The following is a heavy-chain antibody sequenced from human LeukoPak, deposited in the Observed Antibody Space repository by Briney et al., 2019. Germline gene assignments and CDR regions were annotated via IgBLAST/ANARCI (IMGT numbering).Heavy chain of an antibody. J-gene: IGHJ4*02. Sequence: SETLSLTCTVSGYSISSGYYWGWIRQPPGKGLEWIGSIYHSGSTYYNPSLKSRVTISVDTSKNQFSLKLSSVTAADTAVYYCATRWGYRRFDYWGQGTLVTVSS. CDR3: ATRWGYRRFDY. CDR1: GYSISSGYY. CDR2: IYHSGST. V-gene: IGHV4-38-2*02. D-gene: IGHD4-23*01.